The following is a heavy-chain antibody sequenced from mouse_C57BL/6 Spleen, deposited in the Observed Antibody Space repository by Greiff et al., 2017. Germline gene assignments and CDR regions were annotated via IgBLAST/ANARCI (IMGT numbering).Heavy chain of an antibody. V-gene: IGHV10-1*01. Sequence: DVKLVESGGGLVQPKGSLKLSCAASGFSFNTYAMNWVRQAPGKGLEWVARIRSKSNNYATYYADSVKARLPISRDDPDSMLYLQLNNLKTENTAMYYCVRPPLYYYDVSWFAYWGQGTLVTVSA. CDR2: IRSKSNNYAT. CDR3: VRPPLYYYDVSWFAY. J-gene: IGHJ3*01. D-gene: IGHD2-4*01. CDR1: GFSFNTYA.